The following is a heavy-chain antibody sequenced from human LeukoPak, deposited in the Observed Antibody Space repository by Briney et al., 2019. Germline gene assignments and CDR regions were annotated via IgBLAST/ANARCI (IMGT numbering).Heavy chain of an antibody. CDR3: ARDDYGDFGPTKDF. Sequence: GGSLRLSCAASGFTVSSNYMSWVRQAPGKGLEWVSVIYSGGSTYYADSVKGRFTISRDNAKNSLYLQMNSLRAEDTAVYYCARDDYGDFGPTKDFWGQGTLVTVSS. J-gene: IGHJ4*02. V-gene: IGHV3-53*01. CDR1: GFTVSSNY. D-gene: IGHD4-17*01. CDR2: IYSGGST.